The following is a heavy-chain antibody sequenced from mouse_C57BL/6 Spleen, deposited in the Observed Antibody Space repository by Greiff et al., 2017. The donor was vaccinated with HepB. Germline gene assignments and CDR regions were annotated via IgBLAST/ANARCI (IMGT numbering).Heavy chain of an antibody. Sequence: VQLQQSDAELVKPGASVKISCKVSGYTFTDHTIHWMKQRPEQGLEWIGYIYPRDGSTKYNEKFKGKATLTADKSSSTAYMQLNSLTSEDSAVYVCARGHYDYHGKFDYWGQGTTLTVSS. V-gene: IGHV1-78*01. CDR2: IYPRDGST. D-gene: IGHD2-4*01. CDR3: ARGHYDYHGKFDY. CDR1: GYTFTDHT. J-gene: IGHJ2*01.